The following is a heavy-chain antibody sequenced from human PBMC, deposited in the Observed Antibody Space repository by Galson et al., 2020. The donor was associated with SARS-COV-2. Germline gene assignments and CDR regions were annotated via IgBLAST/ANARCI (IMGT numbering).Heavy chain of an antibody. CDR1: GFTFSSYD. CDR2: IGTAGYT. J-gene: IGHJ4*02. V-gene: IGHV3-13*01. CDR3: ARGSMSMVRGVIMSYYFDY. D-gene: IGHD3-10*01. Sequence: GGSLRLSCAASGFTFSSYDMHWVRQATGKGLEWVSAIGTAGYTYYPGSVKGRFTISRENAKNSLYLQMNSLRAGDTAVYYCARGSMSMVRGVIMSYYFDYWGQGTLVTVSS.